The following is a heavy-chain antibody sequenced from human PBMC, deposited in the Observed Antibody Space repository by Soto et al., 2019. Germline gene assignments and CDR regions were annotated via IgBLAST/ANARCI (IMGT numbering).Heavy chain of an antibody. Sequence: EVQLLESGGGLGQPGGSLRLSCAASGFTFNTYVMNWVRQAPGKGLEGVSTISYSADKTHYADSVKGRFTISRDNSMDTLFLQMNSRRADDAAVYYCARRATTATTEWGAFDVWGQGTMVTVSS. D-gene: IGHD1-1*01. CDR3: ARRATTATTEWGAFDV. J-gene: IGHJ3*01. CDR1: GFTFNTYV. V-gene: IGHV3-23*01. CDR2: ISYSADKT.